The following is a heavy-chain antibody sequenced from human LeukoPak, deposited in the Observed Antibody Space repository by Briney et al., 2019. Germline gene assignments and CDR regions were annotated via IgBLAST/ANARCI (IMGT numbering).Heavy chain of an antibody. D-gene: IGHD3-10*01. J-gene: IGHJ4*02. V-gene: IGHV3-23*01. CDR1: GFTFSSYV. Sequence: PGGSLRLSCAASGFTFSSYVMSWVRQAPGKGLEWVSGISGSGDGTYYADSVKGRFTISRDNSKNTLYLQMNSLRVEDTAVYSCGKQGWGGLDDYWGQGTLVTVSS. CDR3: GKQGWGGLDDY. CDR2: ISGSGDGT.